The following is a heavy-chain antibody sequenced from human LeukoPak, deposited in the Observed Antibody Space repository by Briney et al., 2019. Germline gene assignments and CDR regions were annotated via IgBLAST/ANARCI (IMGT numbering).Heavy chain of an antibody. D-gene: IGHD6-13*01. J-gene: IGHJ6*03. CDR3: AGQQLVFYYYYYMDV. V-gene: IGHV4-61*02. CDR1: GGSISSGSYY. CDR2: IYTSGST. Sequence: SETLSLTCTVSGGSISSGSYYWSWIRQPPGKGLEWIGRIYTSGSTNYNPSLKSRVTISVDTSKNQFSLKLSSVTAADTAVYYCAGQQLVFYYYYYMDVWGKGTTVTVSS.